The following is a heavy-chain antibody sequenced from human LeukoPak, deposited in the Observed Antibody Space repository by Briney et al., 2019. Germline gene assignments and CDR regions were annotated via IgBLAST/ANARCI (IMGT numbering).Heavy chain of an antibody. CDR3: ARTIWFGGLLSAFDI. J-gene: IGHJ3*02. CDR1: GFTLEDYP. Sequence: QSGGSLRLSVAAPGFTLEDYPRHGVGQAPGKGREGVSGISWNSGSIGYADSVKGRFTISRDNSKSTLFLQMNSLRAEDTAVYYCARTIWFGGLLSAFDIWGQGTMVTVSS. V-gene: IGHV3-9*01. CDR2: ISWNSGSI. D-gene: IGHD3-10*01.